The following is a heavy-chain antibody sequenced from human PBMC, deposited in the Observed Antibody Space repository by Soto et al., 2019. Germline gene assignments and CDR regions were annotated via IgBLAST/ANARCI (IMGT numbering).Heavy chain of an antibody. J-gene: IGHJ3*02. Sequence: ASVKVSCKASGYTFTSYGISWVRQAPGQRLEWMGWINAGNGNTNYSQKFQGRVTMTRDTSISTAYMELSSLRSEDTAVYYCARGYCSSTSCLGAFDIWGQGTMVTVSS. V-gene: IGHV1-18*01. CDR2: INAGNGNT. CDR3: ARGYCSSTSCLGAFDI. D-gene: IGHD2-2*01. CDR1: GYTFTSYG.